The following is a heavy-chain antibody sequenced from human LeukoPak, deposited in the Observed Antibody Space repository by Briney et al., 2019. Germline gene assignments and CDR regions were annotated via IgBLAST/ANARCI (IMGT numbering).Heavy chain of an antibody. D-gene: IGHD3-9*01. CDR3: ARAPPTDILTGYFPPHYYYYGMDA. J-gene: IGHJ6*02. Sequence: SGTLSLTCAVSGGSISSSNWWSWVRQPPGKGLEWIGEIYHSGSTNYNPSLKSRVTISVDKSKNQFSLELSSVTAADTAVYYCARAPPTDILTGYFPPHYYYYGMDAWSQGTTVTVSS. CDR1: GGSISSSNW. CDR2: IYHSGST. V-gene: IGHV4-4*02.